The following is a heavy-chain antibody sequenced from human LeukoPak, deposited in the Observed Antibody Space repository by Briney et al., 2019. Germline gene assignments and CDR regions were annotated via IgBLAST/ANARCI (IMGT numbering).Heavy chain of an antibody. J-gene: IGHJ4*02. D-gene: IGHD3-10*01. CDR2: INPDSGGT. V-gene: IGHV1-2*02. CDR1: GYTFSGFY. Sequence: ASVKVSCKASGYTFSGFYTHCVRQAPGQGLEWMGWINPDSGGTDYAQKFQGRVTMTRDTSISTAYMELSSLTSDDAAVYYCARYHRDGSVPFAYWGQGTLVTVSS. CDR3: ARYHRDGSVPFAY.